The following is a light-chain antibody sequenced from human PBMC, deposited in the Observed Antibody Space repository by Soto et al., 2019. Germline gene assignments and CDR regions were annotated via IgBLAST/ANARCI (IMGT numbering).Light chain of an antibody. Sequence: QPVLTQPPSASGSPGQSVTISCTGTSTDVGDYKYVFWYQQHPGKAPKLLIYEVNKRPSGVPDRFSGSKSGNTASLTVSGLRAEDEADYYCSSLAGGTLVFGGGTKVTVL. CDR3: SSLAGGTLV. CDR1: STDVGDYKY. CDR2: EVN. V-gene: IGLV2-8*01. J-gene: IGLJ2*01.